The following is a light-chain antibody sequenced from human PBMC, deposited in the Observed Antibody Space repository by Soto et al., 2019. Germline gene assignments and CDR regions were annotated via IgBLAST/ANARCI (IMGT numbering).Light chain of an antibody. CDR3: CSYAGSSTLK. CDR2: EGS. CDR1: SSDVGSYNL. Sequence: QSALTQPASVSGSPGQSITISCTGTSSDVGSYNLVSWYQQHPGTAPKVMIYEGSKRPSGVSNRFSGSKSGNTASLTISGLQAEDEADYYCCSYAGSSTLKFGGGTKVTVL. J-gene: IGLJ3*02. V-gene: IGLV2-23*03.